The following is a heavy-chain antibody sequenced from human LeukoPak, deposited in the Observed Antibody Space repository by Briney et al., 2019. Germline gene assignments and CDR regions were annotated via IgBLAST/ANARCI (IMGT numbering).Heavy chain of an antibody. Sequence: GGSLRLSCAASGFTFSNAWMSWVRQAPGKGLEWVGRIKSKTDGGTTDYAAPVKGRFTISRDDSKNTLYLQMNSLKTEDTAVYYCTTDKEGVYYYDSSGYFNWCQGTLVTVSS. CDR2: IKSKTDGGTT. V-gene: IGHV3-15*01. CDR1: GFTFSNAW. J-gene: IGHJ4*02. CDR3: TTDKEGVYYYDSSGYFN. D-gene: IGHD3-22*01.